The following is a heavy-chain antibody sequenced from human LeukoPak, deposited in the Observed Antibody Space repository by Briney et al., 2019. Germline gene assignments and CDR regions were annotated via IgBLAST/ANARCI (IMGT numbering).Heavy chain of an antibody. CDR1: GDSVSSNSAG. Sequence: SQTLSLTCVISGDSVSSNSAGWNWIRQSPSRGLEWLGRTNHRSKWYSDYAESVKSRIIITADTSKSQFSLRLSSVTPEDTAVYYCAREVSWSDAFDIWGQGTVVTVSS. J-gene: IGHJ3*02. D-gene: IGHD3-3*01. CDR2: TNHRSKWYS. V-gene: IGHV6-1*01. CDR3: AREVSWSDAFDI.